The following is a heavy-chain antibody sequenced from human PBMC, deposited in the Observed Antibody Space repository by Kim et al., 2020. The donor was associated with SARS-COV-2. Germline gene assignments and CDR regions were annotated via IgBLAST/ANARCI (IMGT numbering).Heavy chain of an antibody. CDR3: ARDQWELPLSFDY. D-gene: IGHD1-26*01. V-gene: IGHV3-11*01. J-gene: IGHJ4*02. CDR1: GFTFSDYY. CDR2: ISSSGSTI. Sequence: GGSLRLSCAASGFTFSDYYMSWIRQAPGKGLEWVSYISSSGSTIYYADSVKGRFTISRDNAKNSLYLQMNSLRAEDTAVYYCARDQWELPLSFDYWGQGTLVTVSS.